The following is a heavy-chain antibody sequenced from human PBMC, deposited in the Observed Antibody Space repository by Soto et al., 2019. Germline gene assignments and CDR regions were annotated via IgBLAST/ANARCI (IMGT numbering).Heavy chain of an antibody. CDR2: IYYSGTT. V-gene: IGHV4-61*01. Sequence: QVQLQESGPGLVKPSETLSLTCSVSGASVSSVSHRWSWIRQPPGGGLEWLGYIYYSGTTYYNPSLRSRVTISVDTSKNQFSLRLSSVTPADTAVYYCARIPLPSVAVSDVYYFDLWGQGTLVTVSS. CDR1: GASVSSVSHR. CDR3: ARIPLPSVAVSDVYYFDL. D-gene: IGHD6-19*01. J-gene: IGHJ4*02.